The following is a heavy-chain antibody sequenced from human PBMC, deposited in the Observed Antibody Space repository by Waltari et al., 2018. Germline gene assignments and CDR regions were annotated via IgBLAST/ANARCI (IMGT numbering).Heavy chain of an antibody. D-gene: IGHD1-26*01. Sequence: QVQLVQSGAEGKKPGASVKVSCKVSGYTLTELSMHWVRPAPGKGLEWMGGFDPEDGETIYAQKFQGRVTMTEDTSTDTAYMELSSLRSEDTAVYYCATSLSGSYRWDYWGQGTLVTVSS. V-gene: IGHV1-24*01. J-gene: IGHJ4*02. CDR2: FDPEDGET. CDR3: ATSLSGSYRWDY. CDR1: GYTLTELS.